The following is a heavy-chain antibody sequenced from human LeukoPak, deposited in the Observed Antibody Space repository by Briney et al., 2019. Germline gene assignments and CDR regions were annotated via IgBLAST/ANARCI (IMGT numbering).Heavy chain of an antibody. J-gene: IGHJ4*02. D-gene: IGHD5-18*01. CDR1: GFTFDDYA. CDR2: ISWNSGSI. V-gene: IGHV3-9*01. Sequence: SGGSLRLSCAASGFTFDDYAMHWVRQAPGKGLEWGSGISWNSGSIGYADSVKGRFTISRDNAKNSLYLQMNSLRAEDTALYYCAKDKRGYSLKNFDYWGQGTLVTVSS. CDR3: AKDKRGYSLKNFDY.